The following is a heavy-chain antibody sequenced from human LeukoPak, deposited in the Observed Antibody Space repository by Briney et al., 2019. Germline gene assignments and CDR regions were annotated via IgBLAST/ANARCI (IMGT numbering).Heavy chain of an antibody. CDR1: GGSISSYY. D-gene: IGHD3-22*01. J-gene: IGHJ4*02. V-gene: IGHV4-59*01. CDR3: AREDSSSYSGHDY. CDR2: IYYSGST. Sequence: SETLSLTCTVSGGSISSYYWSWIRQPPGKGLEWVGHIYYSGSTNYNPSLKSRVTISVDMSKNQFSLKLSSVTAADTAVYYCAREDSSSYSGHDYWGQGTLVTVSS.